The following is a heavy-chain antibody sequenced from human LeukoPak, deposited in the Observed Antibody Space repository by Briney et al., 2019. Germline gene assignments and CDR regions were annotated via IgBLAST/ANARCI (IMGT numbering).Heavy chain of an antibody. V-gene: IGHV3-33*08. J-gene: IGHJ6*02. Sequence: GGSLRLSCAASGFTVSSNYMSWVRQAPGKGLEWVAVIWYDGSNKYYADSVKGRFTISRDNSKNTLYLQMNSLRAEDTAVYYCARDRSVSSGWSQDGMDVWGQGTTVTVSS. CDR3: ARDRSVSSGWSQDGMDV. CDR2: IWYDGSNK. D-gene: IGHD6-19*01. CDR1: GFTVSSNY.